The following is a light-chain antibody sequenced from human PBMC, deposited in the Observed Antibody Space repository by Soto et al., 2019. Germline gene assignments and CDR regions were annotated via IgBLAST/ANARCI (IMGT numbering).Light chain of an antibody. V-gene: IGLV3-9*01. J-gene: IGLJ2*01. CDR3: QVWDSSTAVV. CDR1: DIGRKN. Sequence: SYELTQAFSVSVALGQTARIACGGNDIGRKNVHWYQQKPGQAPVLVIYRDTDRPSGIPERFSGSNSGNTATLTISRAQVGDEADYYCQVWDSSTAVVFGGGTKVTVL. CDR2: RDT.